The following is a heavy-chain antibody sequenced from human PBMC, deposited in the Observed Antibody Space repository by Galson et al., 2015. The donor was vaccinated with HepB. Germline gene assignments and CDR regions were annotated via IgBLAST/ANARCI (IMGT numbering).Heavy chain of an antibody. CDR3: ARALTSDYGDYEVIAPVYFDY. CDR1: GFTVSSNY. V-gene: IGHV3-53*01. CDR2: IYSGGST. D-gene: IGHD4-17*01. Sequence: SLRLSCAASGFTVSSNYMSWVRQAPGKGLEWVSVIYSGGSTYYADSVKGRLTISRDNSKNTLYLQMNSLRAEDTAVYYCARALTSDYGDYEVIAPVYFDYWGQGTLVTVSS. J-gene: IGHJ4*02.